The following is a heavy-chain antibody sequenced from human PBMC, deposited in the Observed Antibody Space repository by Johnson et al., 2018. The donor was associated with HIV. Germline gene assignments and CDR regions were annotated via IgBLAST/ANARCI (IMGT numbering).Heavy chain of an antibody. J-gene: IGHJ3*02. CDR3: ARAGVGAGAFDI. D-gene: IGHD1-26*01. CDR2: IGTAGDT. V-gene: IGHV3-13*01. Sequence: VQVVESGGGVVQPGRSLRLSCAASGFTFSSYDMHWVRQATGKGLEWVSAIGTAGDTYYPGSVKGRFTISRENAKNSLYLQMNSLRAGDTAVYYCARAGVGAGAFDIWGQGTMVTVSS. CDR1: GFTFSSYD.